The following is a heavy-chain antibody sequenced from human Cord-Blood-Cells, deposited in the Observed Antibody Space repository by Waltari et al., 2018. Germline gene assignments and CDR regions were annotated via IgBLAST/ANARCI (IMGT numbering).Heavy chain of an antibody. J-gene: IGHJ3*02. V-gene: IGHV4-39*07. CDR2: IYYSGRT. Sequence: QLQLQESGPGLVKPSETLSLTCTVSGGSISSSSYYWGWIRQPPGKGLEWIGSIYYSGRTYYNPALKSRVTISVDTSNNQFSLKLSSVTAADTAVYYCARVQGGATDAFDIWGQGTMVTVSS. CDR1: GGSISSSSYY. D-gene: IGHD1-26*01. CDR3: ARVQGGATDAFDI.